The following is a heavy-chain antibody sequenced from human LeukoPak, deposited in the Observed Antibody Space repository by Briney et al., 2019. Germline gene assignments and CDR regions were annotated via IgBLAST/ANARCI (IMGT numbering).Heavy chain of an antibody. J-gene: IGHJ4*02. CDR2: IYTSGST. CDR3: AGSSSGFVEFDY. Sequence: SETLSLTCTVSGGSISSGSYYWSWIRQPAGKGLEWIGRIYTSGSTNYNPSLKSRVTISVDTSKNQFSLKLSSVTAADTAVYYCAGSSSGFVEFDYWGQGTLVTVSS. D-gene: IGHD6-6*01. V-gene: IGHV4-61*02. CDR1: GGSISSGSYY.